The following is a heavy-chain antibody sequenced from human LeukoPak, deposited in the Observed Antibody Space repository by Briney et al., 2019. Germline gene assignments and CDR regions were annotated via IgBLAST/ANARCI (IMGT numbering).Heavy chain of an antibody. CDR3: ARGDFWSGYPYYFDY. V-gene: IGHV1-8*03. D-gene: IGHD3-3*01. Sequence: ASVKVSCKASGYTFTSYDINWVRQATGQGLEWMGWMNPNSGNTGYAQKFQGRVTIARNTSISTAYMELSSLRSEDTAVYYCARGDFWSGYPYYFDYWGQGTLVTVSS. J-gene: IGHJ4*02. CDR2: MNPNSGNT. CDR1: GYTFTSYD.